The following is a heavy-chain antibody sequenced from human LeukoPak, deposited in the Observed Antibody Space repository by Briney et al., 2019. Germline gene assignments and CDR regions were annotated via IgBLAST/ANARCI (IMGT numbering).Heavy chain of an antibody. D-gene: IGHD6-13*01. CDR3: ARTPGIAAAGYDLYFFDF. V-gene: IGHV3-23*01. J-gene: IGHJ4*02. CDR1: GFTSSTYA. CDR2: ISGSGDKT. Sequence: GGSLRLSCEGSGFTSSTYAMGWVRQAPGKGPEWVSGISGSGDKTYYADSVKGRFTVSRDNSKNTLYLQVNRLRAEDAAVYYCARTPGIAAAGYDLYFFDFWGQGTLVTVSS.